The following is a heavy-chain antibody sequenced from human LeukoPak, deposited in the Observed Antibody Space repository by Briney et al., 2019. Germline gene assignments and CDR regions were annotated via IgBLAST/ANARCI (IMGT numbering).Heavy chain of an antibody. CDR2: ISYDGSNK. V-gene: IGHV3-30*04. CDR3: ARAHFDWLLDY. D-gene: IGHD3-9*01. J-gene: IGHJ4*02. Sequence: GGSLRLSCAASGFTFSSYAMHWVRQAPGKGLEWVAVISYDGSNKYYADSVKGRFTISRDNSKNTLYLQMNSLRAEDTAVYYCARAHFDWLLDYWSQGTLVTVSS. CDR1: GFTFSSYA.